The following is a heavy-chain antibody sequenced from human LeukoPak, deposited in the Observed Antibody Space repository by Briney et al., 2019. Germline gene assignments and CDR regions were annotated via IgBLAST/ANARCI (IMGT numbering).Heavy chain of an antibody. J-gene: IGHJ3*02. CDR3: ARGSLRYFDWFPGRIYALDI. D-gene: IGHD3-9*01. Sequence: SETLSLTCAVYGGSFSGYYWSWIRQPPGKGLEWIGEINHSGSTNYNPSLKSRVTISVDTSKNQFSLKLSSVTAADTAVYYCARGSLRYFDWFPGRIYALDIWGQGTMVTVSS. CDR1: GGSFSGYY. CDR2: INHSGST. V-gene: IGHV4-34*01.